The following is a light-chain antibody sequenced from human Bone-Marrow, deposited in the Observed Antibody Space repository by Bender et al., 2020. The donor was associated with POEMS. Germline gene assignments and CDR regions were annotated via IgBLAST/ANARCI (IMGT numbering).Light chain of an antibody. CDR3: GLYAPGNPWV. J-gene: IGLJ3*02. Sequence: QSALTQPLSVSGSPGQSVTISCTGTSSDVGSYNRVSWFHQSPGTAPKLMIYEVSNRPSGVSDRFSGSKSGNTATLTISGLQAEDEADYYCGLYAPGNPWVFGGGTKLTVL. V-gene: IGLV2-18*01. CDR2: EVS. CDR1: SSDVGSYNR.